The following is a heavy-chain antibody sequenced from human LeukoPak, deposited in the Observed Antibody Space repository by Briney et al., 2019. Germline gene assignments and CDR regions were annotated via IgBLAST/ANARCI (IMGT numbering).Heavy chain of an antibody. V-gene: IGHV4-59*01. CDR1: GGAITNYY. Sequence: PSETLSLTCGVSGGAITNYYWNWIRQAPGKGLEWLGYIYYTGSTTYNPSVKSRITISLDTSKKQISLKLRSVTAADTAVYYCARDGDSGSYSEFDYWGQGTLVTVSS. J-gene: IGHJ4*02. CDR3: ARDGDSGSYSEFDY. CDR2: IYYTGST. D-gene: IGHD1-26*01.